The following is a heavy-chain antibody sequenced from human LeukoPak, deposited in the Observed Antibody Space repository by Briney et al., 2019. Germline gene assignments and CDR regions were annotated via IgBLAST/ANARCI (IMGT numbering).Heavy chain of an antibody. CDR1: DGSITSADYQ. V-gene: IGHV4-30-4*01. D-gene: IGHD2-15*01. Sequence: PSETLSLTCTVSDGSITSADYQWSWIRQPPGKGLEWIGYIHYSGSTYYIPSLRSRLSMSVDKSKNQFSLKLSSVTAADTVVYYCAREGYCSGGRCLNWFDPWGPGTLVTVSS. CDR3: AREGYCSGGRCLNWFDP. J-gene: IGHJ5*02. CDR2: IHYSGST.